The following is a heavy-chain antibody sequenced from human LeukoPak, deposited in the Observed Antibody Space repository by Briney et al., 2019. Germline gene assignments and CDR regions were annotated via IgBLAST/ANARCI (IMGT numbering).Heavy chain of an antibody. J-gene: IGHJ3*02. CDR2: ISGSDDST. Sequence: GGSLRLSCAASGFAFGNYAMGWVRQAPGKGLEWVSAISGSDDSTYYADSVKGRFTTSRDNSKNTLYLQMNSLRAEDTAVYYCAKSDIVATIGGAFDIWGQGTMVTVSS. V-gene: IGHV3-23*01. D-gene: IGHD5-12*01. CDR3: AKSDIVATIGGAFDI. CDR1: GFAFGNYA.